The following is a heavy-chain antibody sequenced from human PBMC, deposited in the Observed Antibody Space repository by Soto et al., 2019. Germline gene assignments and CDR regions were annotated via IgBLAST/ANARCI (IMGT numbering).Heavy chain of an antibody. CDR1: GYTFSAYT. CDR2: INAGSGNT. Sequence: ASVKVSCKATGYTFSAYTMNWVRQAPGQGLEWMGWINAGSGNTKYSQNFQGRVSITRDTSASTVYMELTGLTSEDTAVYYCARDTETLGPRANDALDIWGQGTMVTVSS. V-gene: IGHV1-3*01. J-gene: IGHJ3*02. CDR3: ARDTETLGPRANDALDI. D-gene: IGHD3-3*02.